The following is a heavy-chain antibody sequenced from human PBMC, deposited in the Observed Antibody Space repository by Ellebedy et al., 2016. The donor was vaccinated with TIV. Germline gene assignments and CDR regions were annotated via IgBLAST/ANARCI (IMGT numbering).Heavy chain of an antibody. V-gene: IGHV2-70*13. CDR2: IDWDGNQ. D-gene: IGHD3-10*01. CDR3: ARIFGLPGSGDQYYGMDV. J-gene: IGHJ6*02. Sequence: SGPTLVXPTQTLTLTCTFSGFSLTTSGVSVTWTRQPPGKALEWLALIDWDGNQYYTTSLKTRLTISKDTSKNQVVLRMTNLDPVDTGTYYCARIFGLPGSGDQYYGMDVWGRGTTVTVSS. CDR1: GFSLTTSGVS.